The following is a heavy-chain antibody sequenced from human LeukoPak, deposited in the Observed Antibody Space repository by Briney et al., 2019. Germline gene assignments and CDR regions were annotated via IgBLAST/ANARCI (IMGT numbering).Heavy chain of an antibody. CDR2: INAGNGNT. V-gene: IGHV1-3*01. CDR3: ARAWFGELLSWFDP. CDR1: VYTFTSYA. D-gene: IGHD3-10*01. J-gene: IGHJ5*02. Sequence: ASVKVSCKASVYTFTSYAMHWVRQAPGQRLEWMGWINAGNGNTKYSQKFQGRVTITRDTSASTAYMELSSLRSEDTVVYYCARAWFGELLSWFDPWGQGTLVTVSS.